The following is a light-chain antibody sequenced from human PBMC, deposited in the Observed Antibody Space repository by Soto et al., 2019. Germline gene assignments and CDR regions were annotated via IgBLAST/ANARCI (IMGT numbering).Light chain of an antibody. CDR1: QSISSW. CDR2: KAS. Sequence: EIQVSKSPSALSASVGDRVTITCRASQSISSWLACYQQKPGKAPKLLIYKASSLESGVPSRFSGSGSGTEFTLTISSLQPDDFATYYRQQYNSYPWTFGQGTKVAIK. V-gene: IGKV1-5*03. J-gene: IGKJ1*01. CDR3: QQYNSYPWT.